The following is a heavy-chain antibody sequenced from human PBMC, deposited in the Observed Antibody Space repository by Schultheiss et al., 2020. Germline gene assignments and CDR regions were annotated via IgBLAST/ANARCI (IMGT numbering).Heavy chain of an antibody. J-gene: IGHJ4*02. V-gene: IGHV4-39*01. Sequence: SETLSLTCTVSGGSISSSSYYWGWIRQPPGKGLEWIGSMYYSGSTYYNPSLKSRVTISVDTSKNQFSLKLSSVTAADTAVYYCARQPDGIAAAGHFDYWGQGTLVTVSS. CDR1: GGSISSSSYY. CDR3: ARQPDGIAAAGHFDY. D-gene: IGHD6-13*01. CDR2: MYYSGST.